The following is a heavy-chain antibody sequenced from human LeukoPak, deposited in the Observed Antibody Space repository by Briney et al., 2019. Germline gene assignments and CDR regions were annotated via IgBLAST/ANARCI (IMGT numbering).Heavy chain of an antibody. CDR2: IKQDGSEK. CDR3: ARDSPWGYCSSTSCPYGMDV. V-gene: IGHV3-7*05. D-gene: IGHD2-2*01. J-gene: IGHJ6*02. Sequence: GGSLRLSCAASGFTFSNYWMSWVRQAPGKGLEWVANIKQDGSEKYYVDSVKGRFNISRDNAKNSLYLQMNSLRAEDTAVYYCARDSPWGYCSSTSCPYGMDVWGQGTTVTVSS. CDR1: GFTFSNYW.